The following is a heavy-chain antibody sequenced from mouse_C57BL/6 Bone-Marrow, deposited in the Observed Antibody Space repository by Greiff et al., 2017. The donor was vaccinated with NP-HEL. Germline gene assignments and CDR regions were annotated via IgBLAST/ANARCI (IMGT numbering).Heavy chain of an antibody. V-gene: IGHV1-85*01. CDR3: ARSTTVVATSYWYFDV. Sequence: VKLMESGPELVKPGASVKLSCKASGYTFTSYDINWVKQRPGQGLEWIGWIYPRDGSTKYNEKFKGKATLTVDTSSSTAYMELHSLTSEDSAVYFCARSTTVVATSYWYFDVWGTGTTVTVSS. CDR1: GYTFTSYD. J-gene: IGHJ1*03. CDR2: IYPRDGST. D-gene: IGHD1-1*01.